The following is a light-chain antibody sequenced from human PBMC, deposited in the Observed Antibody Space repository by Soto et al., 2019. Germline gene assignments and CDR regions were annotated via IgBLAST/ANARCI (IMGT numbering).Light chain of an antibody. CDR2: GAS. V-gene: IGKV3-15*01. Sequence: EKVMTQSPATMSVSPGERATLSCRASQSVSSNLAWYQQKPGQAPRLLIYGASTRATGIPARFSGSGSGTEFPLTISSLQSEDFAVYYCQQYNNWPPITFGQGTRLEIK. CDR1: QSVSSN. J-gene: IGKJ5*01. CDR3: QQYNNWPPIT.